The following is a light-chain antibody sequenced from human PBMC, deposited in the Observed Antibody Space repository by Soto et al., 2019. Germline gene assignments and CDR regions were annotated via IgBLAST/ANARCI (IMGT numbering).Light chain of an antibody. CDR3: QQRSSWPPGFT. Sequence: EFVLTQSPATQSLSPGERATLSCRASQSVSSHLAWYQQKSGQAPRLLIYAASNRATGIPARFSGSGSGTDFTLTISSLEPEDFAVYYCQQRSSWPPGFTFGPGTKVDIK. CDR2: AAS. J-gene: IGKJ3*01. CDR1: QSVSSH. V-gene: IGKV3-11*01.